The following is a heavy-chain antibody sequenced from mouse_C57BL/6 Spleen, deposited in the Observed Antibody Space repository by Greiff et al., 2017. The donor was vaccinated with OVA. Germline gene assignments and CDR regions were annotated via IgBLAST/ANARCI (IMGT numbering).Heavy chain of an antibody. CDR3: ARGGTTVVANFDY. CDR2: IYPGDGDT. CDR1: GYAFSSSW. Sequence: VQLQQSGPELVKPGASVKISCKASGYAFSSSWMNWVKQRPGKGLEWIGRIYPGDGDTNYNGKFKGKATLTADKSSSTAYMQLSSLTSEDSAVYFCARGGTTVVANFDYWGQGTTRTVSS. D-gene: IGHD1-1*01. J-gene: IGHJ2*01. V-gene: IGHV1-82*01.